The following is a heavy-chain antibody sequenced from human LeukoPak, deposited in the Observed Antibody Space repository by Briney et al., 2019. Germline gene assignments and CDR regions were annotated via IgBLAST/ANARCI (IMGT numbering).Heavy chain of an antibody. CDR3: ARVLEYYDILTGYYQYYFDY. CDR1: GGSISSYY. J-gene: IGHJ4*02. D-gene: IGHD3-9*01. CDR2: IYYSGST. Sequence: SETLSLTCTVSGGSISSYYWSWIRQPPGKGLEWIGYIYYSGSTNYNPSLKSRVTISVDTSKNQFSLKLSSVTAADTAVYYCARVLEYYDILTGYYQYYFDYWGQGTLVTVSS. V-gene: IGHV4-59*01.